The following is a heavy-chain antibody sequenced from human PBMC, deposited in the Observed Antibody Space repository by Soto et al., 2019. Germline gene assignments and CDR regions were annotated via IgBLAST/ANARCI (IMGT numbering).Heavy chain of an antibody. CDR2: IYPGDSDT. J-gene: IGHJ4*02. CDR3: VRGSGRQSPYYYFDY. V-gene: IGHV5-51*01. D-gene: IGHD2-15*01. Sequence: RGESLKISCKGSGYSFTSYWIGWVRQMPGKGLEWMGIIYPGDSDTRYSPSFQGQVTISADKSISTAYLQWSSLKASDTAMYYCVRGSGRQSPYYYFDYWGQGTLVTVSS. CDR1: GYSFTSYW.